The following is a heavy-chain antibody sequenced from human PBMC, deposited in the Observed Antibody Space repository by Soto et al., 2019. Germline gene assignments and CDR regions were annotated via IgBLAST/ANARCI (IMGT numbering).Heavy chain of an antibody. CDR2: IRSKAYGGTT. V-gene: IGHV3-49*04. CDR1: GFTFGDYA. J-gene: IGHJ3*02. D-gene: IGHD5-18*01. CDR3: TGYSYGWGAFDI. Sequence: PGGSLRLSCTASGFTFGDYAMSWVRQAPGKGLECVGFIRSKAYGGTTEYAASVKGRFTISRDDSKSIAYLQMNSLKTEDTAVYYCTGYSYGWGAFDIWGQGTMVTVSS.